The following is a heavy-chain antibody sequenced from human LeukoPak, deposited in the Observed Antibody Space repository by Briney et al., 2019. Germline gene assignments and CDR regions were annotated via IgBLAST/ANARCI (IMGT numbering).Heavy chain of an antibody. CDR3: ARLGRTSYWYFDL. Sequence: PSANLLLSCAFSCGFNSCYLRGLLRAPPGEGLGLIGYIYYSGSTNYNPSLKSRVTISIDTSKNQFSLKLSSVTAADTAVYYCARLGRTSYWYFDLWGRGTLVTVSS. J-gene: IGHJ2*01. V-gene: IGHV4-59*08. D-gene: IGHD2-2*01. CDR2: IYYSGST. CDR1: CGFNSCYL.